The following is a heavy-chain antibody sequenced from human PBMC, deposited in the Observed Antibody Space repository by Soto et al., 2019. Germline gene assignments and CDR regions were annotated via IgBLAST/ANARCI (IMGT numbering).Heavy chain of an antibody. V-gene: IGHV3-11*05. D-gene: IGHD6-19*01. J-gene: IGHJ4*02. CDR1: GFTFSDYY. Sequence: QVQLVESGGGLVKPGGSLRLSCAASGFTFSDYYMSWIRQAPGKGLEWVSYISTTSSYTNYAESVKGRFTISRDNARNSLYLQMNSLRAEDTAVYYCARGRAVAAPFDYWGQGTLVTVSS. CDR2: ISTTSSYT. CDR3: ARGRAVAAPFDY.